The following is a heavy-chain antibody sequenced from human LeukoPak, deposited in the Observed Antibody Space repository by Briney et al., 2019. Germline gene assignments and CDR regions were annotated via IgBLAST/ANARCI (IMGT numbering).Heavy chain of an antibody. CDR2: IYYSGST. J-gene: IGHJ3*02. CDR3: ARSMVVTAFDI. D-gene: IGHD2-21*02. Sequence: SETLSLTCTVSGGSISSGDYYWRWLRQPPGTGLEWIGYIYYSGSTYYNPSLKSRVTISVDTSKNQFSLKLSSVTAADTAVYYCARSMVVTAFDIWGQGTMVTVSS. V-gene: IGHV4-30-4*08. CDR1: GGSISSGDYY.